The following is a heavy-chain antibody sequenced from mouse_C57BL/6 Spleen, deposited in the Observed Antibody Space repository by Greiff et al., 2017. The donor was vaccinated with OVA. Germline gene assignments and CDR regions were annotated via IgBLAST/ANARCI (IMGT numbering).Heavy chain of an antibody. CDR3: TRITTVVATRAY. V-gene: IGHV6-6*01. D-gene: IGHD1-1*01. CDR1: GFTFSDAW. Sequence: EVQGVESGGGLVQPGGSMKLSCAASGFTFSDAWMDWVRQSPEKGLEWVAEIRNKANNHATYYAESVKGRFTISRDDSKSSVYLQMNSLRAEDTGIYYCTRITTVVATRAYWGQGTLVTVSA. CDR2: IRNKANNHAT. J-gene: IGHJ3*01.